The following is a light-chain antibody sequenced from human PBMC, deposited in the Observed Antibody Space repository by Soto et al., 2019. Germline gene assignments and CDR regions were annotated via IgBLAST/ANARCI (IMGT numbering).Light chain of an antibody. CDR3: SSYAGSNNLGV. V-gene: IGLV2-8*01. CDR2: EVS. CDR1: SSDVGGYNY. Sequence: QSALTQPPSASGSPGQSVTISCTGTSSDVGGYNYVSWYQQHSGKVPKLMIYEVSKRPSGVPDRFSGSKSGNTASLTVSGLQAEDEADYYCSSYAGSNNLGVFGTGTKLTVL. J-gene: IGLJ1*01.